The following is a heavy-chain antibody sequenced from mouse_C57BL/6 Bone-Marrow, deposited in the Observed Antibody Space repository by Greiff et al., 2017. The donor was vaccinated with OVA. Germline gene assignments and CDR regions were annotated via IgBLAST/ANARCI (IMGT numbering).Heavy chain of an antibody. CDR2: ISYSGST. CDR3: ARRGYYGSSPSYWYFDV. J-gene: IGHJ1*03. CDR1: GYSITSDY. D-gene: IGHD1-1*01. Sequence: EVKLMESGPGLAKPSQTLSLTCSVSGYSITSDYRNWIRKFPGNKLEYMGYISYSGSTYYNPSLNSRISITRDTSKNQYYLQLKSVTTEDTATYYGARRGYYGSSPSYWYFDVWGTGTTVTVSS. V-gene: IGHV3-8*01.